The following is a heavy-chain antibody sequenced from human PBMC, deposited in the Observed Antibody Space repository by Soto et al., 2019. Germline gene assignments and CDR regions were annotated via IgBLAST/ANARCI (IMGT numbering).Heavy chain of an antibody. Sequence: VRALRLSCSASSFTFSSYAMQWVRHSPGKGLEYVSGISSNGGSTYYTDSVKGRFTISRDNSKDTLYLQMSSLRVEDTAVYYCVKANIAVAGKNRAFDIWGQGTMVTVSS. D-gene: IGHD6-19*01. CDR1: SFTFSSYA. V-gene: IGHV3-64D*06. CDR2: ISSNGGST. J-gene: IGHJ3*02. CDR3: VKANIAVAGKNRAFDI.